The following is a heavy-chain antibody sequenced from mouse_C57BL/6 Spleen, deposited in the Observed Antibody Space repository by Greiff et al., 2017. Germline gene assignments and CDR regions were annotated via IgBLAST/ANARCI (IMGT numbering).Heavy chain of an antibody. V-gene: IGHV1-55*01. Sequence: QVQLQQPGAELVKPGASVKMSCKASGYTFTSYWITWVKQRPGQGLEWIGDIYPGSGSTNYNEKFKSKATLTVDTSSSTAYTQLSSLTSEDSAVYYCARRGSSPYYYARDYWGQGTSVTVSS. CDR2: IYPGSGST. D-gene: IGHD1-1*01. CDR1: GYTFTSYW. CDR3: ARRGSSPYYYARDY. J-gene: IGHJ4*01.